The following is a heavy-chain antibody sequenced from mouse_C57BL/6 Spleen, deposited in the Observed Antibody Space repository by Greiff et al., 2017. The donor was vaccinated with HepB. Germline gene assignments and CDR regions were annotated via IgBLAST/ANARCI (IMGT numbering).Heavy chain of an antibody. V-gene: IGHV1-54*01. Sequence: QVQLQQSGAELVRPGTSVKVSCKASGYAFTNYLIEWAKQRPGQGLEWIGVINPGSGGTNYNEKFKGKATLTADKSSSTAYMQLSSLTSEDSAVYFCAREESDWGQGTTLTVSS. CDR2: INPGSGGT. CDR3: AREESD. CDR1: GYAFTNYL. J-gene: IGHJ2*01.